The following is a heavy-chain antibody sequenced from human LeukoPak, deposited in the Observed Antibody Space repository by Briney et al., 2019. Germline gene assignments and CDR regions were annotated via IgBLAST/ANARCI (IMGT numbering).Heavy chain of an antibody. J-gene: IGHJ6*02. CDR3: AREWGLRLAVNPKGMDV. V-gene: IGHV1-46*01. Sequence: ASVKVFRKASGYTFTSYDIHWVRQAPGQGLEWMGIVHPSTGSTSFTQKFQGRVTMTSDTSTRTVYMELSSLRSEDTAVYYCAREWGLRLAVNPKGMDVWGQGTTVIVSS. CDR1: GYTFTSYD. D-gene: IGHD6-19*01. CDR2: VHPSTGST.